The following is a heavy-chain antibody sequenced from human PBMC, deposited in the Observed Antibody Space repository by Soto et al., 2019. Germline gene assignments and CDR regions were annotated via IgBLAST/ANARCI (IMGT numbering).Heavy chain of an antibody. CDR1: GYTFTSYA. CDR2: INAGNGNT. Sequence: ASVKVSCKASGYTFTSYAMHWVRQAPGQRLEWMGWINAGNGNTKYSQKFQGRVTITRDTSASTAYMELGSLRSEDTAVYYCAGGGGSFVDGFDPWGKGALVTVSS. CDR3: AGGGGSFVDGFDP. J-gene: IGHJ5*02. D-gene: IGHD2-21*01. V-gene: IGHV1-3*01.